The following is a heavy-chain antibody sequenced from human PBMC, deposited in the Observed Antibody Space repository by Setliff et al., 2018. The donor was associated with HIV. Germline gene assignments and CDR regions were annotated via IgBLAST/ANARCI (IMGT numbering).Heavy chain of an antibody. CDR2: IRQDGTDK. Sequence: PGGSLRLSCAASGFAFSSHQMSWVRQAPGKGLGWVAKIRQDGTDKYYVDSVKGRFTISRDNAKNSLYLQMNSLRAEDTAVYYCARFRLYHYSNKVDYWGQGTLVTVSS. CDR3: ARFRLYHYSNKVDY. J-gene: IGHJ4*02. CDR1: GFAFSSHQ. V-gene: IGHV3-7*01. D-gene: IGHD4-4*01.